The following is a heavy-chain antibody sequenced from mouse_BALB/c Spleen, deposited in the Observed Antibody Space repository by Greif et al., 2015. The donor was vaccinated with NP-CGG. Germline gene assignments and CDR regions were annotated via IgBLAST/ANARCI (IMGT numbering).Heavy chain of an antibody. J-gene: IGHJ1*01. Sequence: EVKLMESGGDLVKPGGSLKLSCAASGFTFSSYGMSWVRQTPDKRLEWVATISSGGSYTYYPDSVKGRFTISRDNAKNTLYLQMSSLKSEDTAMYYCARHPHRYDGYFDVWGAGTTVTVSS. CDR2: ISSGGSYT. V-gene: IGHV5-6*01. CDR1: GFTFSSYG. D-gene: IGHD2-14*01. CDR3: ARHPHRYDGYFDV.